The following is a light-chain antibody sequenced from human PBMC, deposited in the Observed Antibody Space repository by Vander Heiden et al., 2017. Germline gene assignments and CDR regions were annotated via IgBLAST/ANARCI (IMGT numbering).Light chain of an antibody. CDR2: WAS. CDR1: QSVLYSSNNKNY. CDR3: QQYYSTSLT. J-gene: IGKJ4*01. Sequence: DIVMTQSPDSLPVSLGERATINCKSSQSVLYSSNNKNYLAWYQQKPGQPPKLLIYWASTRESGVPDRFSGSGSGTDFTLTISSLQAEDVAVYYCQQYYSTSLTFGGGTKVEIK. V-gene: IGKV4-1*01.